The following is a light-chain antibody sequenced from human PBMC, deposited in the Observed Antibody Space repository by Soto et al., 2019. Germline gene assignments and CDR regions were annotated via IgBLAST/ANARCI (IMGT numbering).Light chain of an antibody. CDR2: SSD. CDR3: AAWDSSLNVWV. CDR1: SANIGSNT. J-gene: IGLJ3*02. V-gene: IGLV1-44*01. Sequence: QAVVAQPPSASGTPGQRVTISCSGSSANIGSNTVNWYQQLPGKAPKLFIYSSDQRPSGVPDRFSGSKSDTSASLAISGLQSEDEADYYCAAWDSSLNVWVFGGGTKLTVL.